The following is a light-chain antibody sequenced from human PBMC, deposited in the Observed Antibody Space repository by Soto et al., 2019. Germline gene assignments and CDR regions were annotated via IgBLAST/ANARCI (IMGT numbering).Light chain of an antibody. V-gene: IGLV1-44*01. J-gene: IGLJ1*01. CDR3: GAWDDSLNGNYV. CDR2: NNN. CDR1: TSSIGSNT. Sequence: QSVLTQPPSASGTPGQSVSISCAGVTSSIGSNTVNWYQQLPGTAPKLLIYNNNERPSGVPDRFSGSKSGNSASLAISGLQSDDEADYYCGAWDDSLNGNYVFGTGTKVTVL.